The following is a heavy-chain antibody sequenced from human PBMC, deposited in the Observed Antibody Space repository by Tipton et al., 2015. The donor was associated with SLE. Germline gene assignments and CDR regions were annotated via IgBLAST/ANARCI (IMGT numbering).Heavy chain of an antibody. CDR2: IYHSGST. D-gene: IGHD3-16*01. J-gene: IGHJ4*02. Sequence: TLSLTCAVSGGSISSIKWWSWVRQPPGKGLEWIGEIYHSGSTNYNPSLKSRVTISVDTSKNQFSLKLSSVTAADTAVYYCARGGTQDTFDYWGQGTLVTVSS. CDR1: GGSISSIKW. V-gene: IGHV4-4*02. CDR3: ARGGTQDTFDY.